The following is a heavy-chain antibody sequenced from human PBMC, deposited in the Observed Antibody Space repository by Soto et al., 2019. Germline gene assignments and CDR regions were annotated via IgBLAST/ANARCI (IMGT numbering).Heavy chain of an antibody. D-gene: IGHD3-9*01. Sequence: PSETLSLTCTVSGGSISSSSYYWGWIRQPPGKGLEWIGSIYYGGRTYYNPSLKSRVSISVDTSKNQFSLKLSSVTAADTAVYYCARPRDNLIFSCPGWFDSWGLGTLVTVSS. J-gene: IGHJ5*01. CDR1: GGSISSSSYY. V-gene: IGHV4-39*01. CDR3: ARPRDNLIFSCPGWFDS. CDR2: IYYGGRT.